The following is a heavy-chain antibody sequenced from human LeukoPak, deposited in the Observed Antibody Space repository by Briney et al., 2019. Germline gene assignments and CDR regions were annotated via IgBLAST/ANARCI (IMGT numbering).Heavy chain of an antibody. J-gene: IGHJ4*02. CDR1: GFTFSNYG. Sequence: GGSLRLSCAASGFTFSNYGMHWVRQAPGKGPEWVAVISYDGSNKYYTDSVKVRFTISRDNSKNILSLQMNSLRAEDTAVYYCARRGGSGYVDYWGQGTLVTVSS. CDR2: ISYDGSNK. V-gene: IGHV3-30*03. CDR3: ARRGGSGYVDY. D-gene: IGHD2-15*01.